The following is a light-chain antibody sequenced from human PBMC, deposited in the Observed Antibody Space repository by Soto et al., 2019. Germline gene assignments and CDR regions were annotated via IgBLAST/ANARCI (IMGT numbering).Light chain of an antibody. Sequence: DIQMTQSPSSLSGSVGDRVTITCQASQNINNYLNWYHQKPGKAPKLLIYAASSLQSGVPSRFSGSGSGTDFTLTISSLQPEDFATYYCQQSYSTTITFGQGTRLEIK. CDR1: QNINNY. V-gene: IGKV1-39*01. CDR3: QQSYSTTIT. CDR2: AAS. J-gene: IGKJ5*01.